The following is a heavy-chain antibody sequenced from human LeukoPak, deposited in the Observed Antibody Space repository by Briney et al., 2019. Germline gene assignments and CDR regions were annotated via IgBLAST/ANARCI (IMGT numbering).Heavy chain of an antibody. V-gene: IGHV3-74*01. D-gene: IGHD2-2*03. CDR3: ARVGYCSTNICYLDY. J-gene: IGHJ4*02. CDR2: INSDLSST. CDR1: GFTFRNYW. Sequence: PGGSLRLSCAASGFTFRNYWMHWVRQAPGKGLVWVSRINSDLSSTTYADSVKGRFTISRDNAKNTLFLQMNSLRGEDTAVYYCARVGYCSTNICYLDYWGQGILVTVSS.